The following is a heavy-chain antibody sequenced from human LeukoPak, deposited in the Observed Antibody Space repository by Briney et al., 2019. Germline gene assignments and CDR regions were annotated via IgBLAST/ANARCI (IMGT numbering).Heavy chain of an antibody. CDR2: INHSGST. CDR1: GGSFSGYY. Sequence: KSSETLSLTCAVYGGSFSGYYWSWIRQPPGKGLEWIGEINHSGSTNYNPSLKSRVTISVDTSKNQFSLKLSSVTAADTAVYYCARVPPPAARPVQGFYWGQGTLVTVSS. J-gene: IGHJ4*02. V-gene: IGHV4-34*01. CDR3: ARVPPPAARPVQGFY. D-gene: IGHD6-6*01.